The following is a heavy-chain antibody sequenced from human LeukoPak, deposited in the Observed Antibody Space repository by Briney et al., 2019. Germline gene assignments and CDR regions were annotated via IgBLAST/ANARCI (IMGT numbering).Heavy chain of an antibody. D-gene: IGHD3-22*01. J-gene: IGHJ4*02. CDR3: ARLPTFYYDSSHYHYDY. Sequence: PGGSLRLSCAASGFTFSNVWMSWVRQAPGKGLEWASSISGSGPSTDYADSVKGRFTISRDKSKNTLYLQMNSLRAEDTAVYYCARLPTFYYDSSHYHYDYWGQGTLVTVSS. CDR2: ISGSGPST. V-gene: IGHV3-23*01. CDR1: GFTFSNVW.